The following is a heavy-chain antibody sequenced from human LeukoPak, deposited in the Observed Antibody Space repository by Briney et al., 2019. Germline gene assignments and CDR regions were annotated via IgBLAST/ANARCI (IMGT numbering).Heavy chain of an antibody. CDR2: INTNTGNP. CDR1: GYTFTSYA. D-gene: IGHD3-3*01. CDR3: ARELGIDNDFWSGLEIYYFDY. V-gene: IGHV7-4-1*02. Sequence: ASVKVSCKASGYTFTSYAMNWVRQAPGQGLEWMGWINTNTGNPTYAQGFTGRFVFSLDTSVNTAYLQISSLKAEDTAVYYCARELGIDNDFWSGLEIYYFDYWGQGTLVTVSS. J-gene: IGHJ4*02.